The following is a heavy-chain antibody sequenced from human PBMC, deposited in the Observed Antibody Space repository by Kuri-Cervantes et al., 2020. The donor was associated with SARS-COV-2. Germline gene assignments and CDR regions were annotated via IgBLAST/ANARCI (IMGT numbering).Heavy chain of an antibody. CDR3: ARHPLIAAAANYFDY. Sequence: SETLSLTCTVSGGSLRSGDYYWTWVRQPPGKGLEWIGNIHYSGSALYSPSLKSRVTISVDTSKNQFSLKLSSVTAADTAVYYCARHPLIAAAANYFDYWGQGTLVTVSS. CDR1: GGSLRSGDYY. J-gene: IGHJ4*02. V-gene: IGHV4-39*01. D-gene: IGHD6-13*01. CDR2: IHYSGSA.